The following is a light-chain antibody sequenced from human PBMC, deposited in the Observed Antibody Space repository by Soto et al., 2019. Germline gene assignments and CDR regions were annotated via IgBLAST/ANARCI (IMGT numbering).Light chain of an antibody. CDR3: NSYTSNNTLT. CDR1: DSDVGGYNY. Sequence: QSALTQPASVSGSPGQSITISCPGTDSDVGGYNYVSWYQHHPGKAPKLIIYEVTNRPSGVSIRFSGSKSGNTASLTISGLQAEDEADYYCNSYTSNNTLTFGSGTKVTVL. J-gene: IGLJ1*01. V-gene: IGLV2-14*01. CDR2: EVT.